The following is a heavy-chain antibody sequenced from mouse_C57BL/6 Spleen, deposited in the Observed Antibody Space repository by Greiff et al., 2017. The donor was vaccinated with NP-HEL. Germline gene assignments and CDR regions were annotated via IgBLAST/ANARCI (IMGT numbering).Heavy chain of an antibody. CDR3: ARGVVGFDY. J-gene: IGHJ2*01. CDR1: GYTFTSYW. Sequence: QVQLQQPGAELVMPGASVKLSCKASGYTFTSYWMHWVKQRPGQGLEWIGEIDPSDSYTNYNQKFKGKSTLTVDKSSSTAYMQLSSLTSEDSAVDYCARGVVGFDYWGQGTTLTVSS. D-gene: IGHD1-1*01. CDR2: IDPSDSYT. V-gene: IGHV1-69*01.